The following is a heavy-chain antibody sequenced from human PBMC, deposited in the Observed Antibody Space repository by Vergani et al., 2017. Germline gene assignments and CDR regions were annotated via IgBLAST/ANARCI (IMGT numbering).Heavy chain of an antibody. CDR1: GFTFDDYC. V-gene: IGHV3-20*04. D-gene: IGHD3-3*01. CDR3: ARERNAYYDFWSGYYTQYYFDY. Sequence: EVQLVESGGGVVRPGGSLRLSCAASGFTFDDYCMSWVRQAPGKGLEWVSGINWNGGSTGYADSVKGRFTISRDNAKNSLYLQMNSLRAEDTALYYCARERNAYYDFWSGYYTQYYFDYWGQGTLVTVSS. CDR2: INWNGGST. J-gene: IGHJ4*02.